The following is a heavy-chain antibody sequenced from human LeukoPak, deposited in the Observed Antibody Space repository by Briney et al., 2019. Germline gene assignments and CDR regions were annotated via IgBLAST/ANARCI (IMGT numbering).Heavy chain of an antibody. CDR1: GDSISSYY. D-gene: IGHD3-22*01. CDR2: IYYSGST. J-gene: IGHJ4*02. Sequence: PSETLSLTCTVSGDSISSYYWSWIRQPPGKGLEWIGYIYYSGSTNYNPSLKSRVTISVDTSKNQFSLKLNSVTAADTAVYYCARSDSSGYFPIDYWGQGTLVTVSS. V-gene: IGHV4-59*01. CDR3: ARSDSSGYFPIDY.